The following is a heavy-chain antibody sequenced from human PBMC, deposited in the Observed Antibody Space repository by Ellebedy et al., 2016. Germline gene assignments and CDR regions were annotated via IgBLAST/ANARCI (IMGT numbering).Heavy chain of an antibody. CDR2: ISSSSSTI. V-gene: IGHV3-48*02. Sequence: GGSLRLXXVGSGFSFSDYNMNWVRQAPGKRLEWLSYISSSSSTIWYADSVKGRFTASRDNAKNSLYLQMNSLRDEDSAVYYCSREYSNTWYADFWGQGTLVTVSS. CDR3: SREYSNTWYADF. J-gene: IGHJ4*02. CDR1: GFSFSDYN. D-gene: IGHD6-13*01.